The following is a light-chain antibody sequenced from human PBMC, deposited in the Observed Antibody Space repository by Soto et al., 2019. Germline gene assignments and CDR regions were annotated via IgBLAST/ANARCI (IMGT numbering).Light chain of an antibody. J-gene: IGKJ3*01. CDR2: GAS. V-gene: IGKV3-20*01. CDR3: QQYGSSRFT. CDR1: QSISSSY. Sequence: EIVLTQSPGALSLSPGERATLSCRASQSISSSYLAWYQQKPGQASRLLVYGASSRATGIPDRFSASGSGTDFTLTISRLEPEDFAVYYCQQYGSSRFTFGPGSKVDIK.